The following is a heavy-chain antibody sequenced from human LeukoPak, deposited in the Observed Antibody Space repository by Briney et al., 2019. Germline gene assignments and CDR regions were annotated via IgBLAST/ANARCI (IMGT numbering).Heavy chain of an antibody. CDR1: GYTLNELS. D-gene: IGHD1-26*01. CDR3: ARGSIVGATFDYFDY. V-gene: IGHV1-2*02. J-gene: IGHJ4*02. Sequence: GASVKVSCKVSGYTLNELSMHWVRQAPGQGLEWMGWINPNSGGTNYAQKFQGRVTMTRDTSISTAYMDLSRLRSDDTAVYYCARGSIVGATFDYFDYWGQGTLVTVSS. CDR2: INPNSGGT.